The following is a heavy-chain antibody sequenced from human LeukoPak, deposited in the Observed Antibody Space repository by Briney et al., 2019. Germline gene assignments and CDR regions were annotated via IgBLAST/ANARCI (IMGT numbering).Heavy chain of an antibody. CDR3: ASFYGSGINYFDY. CDR1: GFTFSSYS. D-gene: IGHD3-10*01. J-gene: IGHJ4*02. Sequence: GGSLRLSCAASGFTFSSYSMNWVRQAPGKGLEWVSSISSSSSTIYYADSVKGRFIISRDNAKNSLYLQMNSLRAEDTAVYYCASFYGSGINYFDYWGQGTLVTVSS. V-gene: IGHV3-48*01. CDR2: ISSSSSTI.